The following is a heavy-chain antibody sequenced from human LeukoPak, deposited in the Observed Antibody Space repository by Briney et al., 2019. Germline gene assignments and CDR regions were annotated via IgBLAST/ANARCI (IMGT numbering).Heavy chain of an antibody. J-gene: IGHJ6*03. CDR2: IIPIFGTA. CDR1: GGTFSSYA. V-gene: IGHV1-69*13. CDR3: AGETESIAAARISYYYYMDV. Sequence: ASVKVSCKASGGTFSSYAISWVRQAPGQGLGWMGGIIPIFGTANYAQKFQGRVTITADESTSTAYMELSSLRSEDTAVYYCAGETESIAAARISYYYYMDVWGKGTTVTISS. D-gene: IGHD6-13*01.